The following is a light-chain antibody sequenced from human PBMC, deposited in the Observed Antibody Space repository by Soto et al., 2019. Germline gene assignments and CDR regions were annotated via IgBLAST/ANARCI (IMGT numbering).Light chain of an antibody. CDR1: SSNIGSNT. CDR2: SNN. J-gene: IGLJ2*01. V-gene: IGLV1-44*01. CDR3: AAWDDSLNGPHVV. Sequence: QSVLTQPPSASGTPGQRVTISCSGSSSNIGSNTVNWYQQLAGTAPKLLIYSNNQRPSGVPDRFSVSKSGTSASLAISGLQSEDEADYYCAAWDDSLNGPHVVFGGGTKLTVL.